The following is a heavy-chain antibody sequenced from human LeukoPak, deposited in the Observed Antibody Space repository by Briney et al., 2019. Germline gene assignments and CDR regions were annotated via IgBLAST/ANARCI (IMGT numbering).Heavy chain of an antibody. Sequence: GASVTVSCKASGYTFTSYAMNWVRQAPGQGLEWMGWINTSTGNPTYAQGFTGRFVFSLDTSVSTAYLQISSLKAEDTAVYYCAREASRYLDWLHSNWFDPWGQGTLVTVSS. J-gene: IGHJ5*02. CDR2: INTSTGNP. V-gene: IGHV7-4-1*02. CDR3: AREASRYLDWLHSNWFDP. CDR1: GYTFTSYA. D-gene: IGHD3-9*01.